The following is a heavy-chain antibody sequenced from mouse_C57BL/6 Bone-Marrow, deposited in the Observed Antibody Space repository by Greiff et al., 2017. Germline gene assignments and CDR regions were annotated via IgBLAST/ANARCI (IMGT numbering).Heavy chain of an antibody. J-gene: IGHJ3*01. CDR2: ISSGGSYT. V-gene: IGHV5-6*01. CDR3: ARHGAY. CDR1: GFTFSSYG. Sequence: EVKLVESGGDLVKPGGSLKLTCAVSGFTFSSYGMSWVRQTPDKRLEWVATISSGGSYTYNPASVNGRFTTSRDNAKMTLYLQMSSLMSEDTAMYYCARHGAYWGQGTLVTVSA.